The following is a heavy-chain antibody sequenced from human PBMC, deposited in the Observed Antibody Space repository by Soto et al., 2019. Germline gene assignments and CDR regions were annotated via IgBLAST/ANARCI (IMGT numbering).Heavy chain of an antibody. D-gene: IGHD3-10*01. CDR3: ARGGGRIGDSWAFPDALDI. V-gene: IGHV3-33*01. J-gene: IGHJ3*02. CDR2: IWADGSNK. CDR1: GFTFYIYG. Sequence: QVQLVESGGGVVQPGRSLRLSCAASGFTFYIYGMHWVRQAPGKGLEWVAVIWADGSNKYYADSVKGRFTISRDNSKNTVYVQMNSLGVDDTAVYYCARGGGRIGDSWAFPDALDIWGQGTMVTVSS.